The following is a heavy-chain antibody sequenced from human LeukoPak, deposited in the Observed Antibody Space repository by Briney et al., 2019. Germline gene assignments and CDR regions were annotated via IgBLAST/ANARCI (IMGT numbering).Heavy chain of an antibody. CDR3: ARDRRELLVGGAFDI. Sequence: SETLSLTCTVSGGSLSTYYWSWIRQPPGKGLEWIGYIYYSGSTYYNPSLKSRVTISVDTSKNQFSLKLSSVTAADTAVYYCARDRRELLVGGAFDIWGQGTMVTVSS. CDR1: GGSLSTYY. CDR2: IYYSGST. D-gene: IGHD1-26*01. J-gene: IGHJ3*02. V-gene: IGHV4-59*12.